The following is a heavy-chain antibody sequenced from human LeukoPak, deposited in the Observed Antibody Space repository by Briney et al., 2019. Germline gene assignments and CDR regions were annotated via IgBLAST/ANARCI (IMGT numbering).Heavy chain of an antibody. CDR1: GGSRSGYH. Sequence: PSETLSLTCTVCGGSRSGYHWSWIRQPPGKGLDWIGYIYYTGTTDQNPPLKSRDTILVDTSKNQLSLKLNSVTAADTAVYYCARHGDSGSYSFDYWGRGTLVTVSS. D-gene: IGHD1-26*01. CDR3: ARHGDSGSYSFDY. CDR2: IYYTGTT. J-gene: IGHJ4*02. V-gene: IGHV4-59*08.